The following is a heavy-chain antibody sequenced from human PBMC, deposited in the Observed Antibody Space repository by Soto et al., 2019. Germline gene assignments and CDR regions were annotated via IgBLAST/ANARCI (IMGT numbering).Heavy chain of an antibody. Sequence: GGSLRLSCAASGFTFSSYAMSWVRQAPGKGLEWVSAISGSGGSTYYADSVKGRFTISRDNSKNTLYLQMNSLRAEDTAVYYCASGRKVVYYYYYMDVWGKGTTVTVS. J-gene: IGHJ6*03. CDR2: ISGSGGST. V-gene: IGHV3-23*01. CDR3: ASGRKVVYYYYYMDV. D-gene: IGHD2-15*01. CDR1: GFTFSSYA.